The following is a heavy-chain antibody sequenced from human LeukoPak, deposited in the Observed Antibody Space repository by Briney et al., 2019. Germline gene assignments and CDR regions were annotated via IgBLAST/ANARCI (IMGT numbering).Heavy chain of an antibody. D-gene: IGHD3-10*01. J-gene: IGHJ4*02. CDR3: ARASRSGLDDY. Sequence: GGSLRLSCAASGFTFSSYSMNWVRQAPGKGLEWVSYISSSSSTIYYADSVKGRFTISRDNAKNSLYLQMNSLRAEDTAVYYCARASRSGLDDYWGQGTLVTVSS. V-gene: IGHV3-48*04. CDR2: ISSSSSTI. CDR1: GFTFSSYS.